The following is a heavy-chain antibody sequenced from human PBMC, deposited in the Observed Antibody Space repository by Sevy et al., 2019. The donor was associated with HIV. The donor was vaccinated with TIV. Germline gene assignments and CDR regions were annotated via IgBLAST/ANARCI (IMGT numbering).Heavy chain of an antibody. V-gene: IGHV3-33*08. CDR3: ASEAGYGTDSRPFDY. Sequence: GGSLRLSCVASRFIFSTYVMHWVRQAPGKGLEWVAVIWHDGNSEYYADSVRGRFTISRDDSKSTLYLQMNSLRPEDTALYYCASEAGYGTDSRPFDYWGQGTLVTVSS. CDR1: RFIFSTYV. J-gene: IGHJ4*02. CDR2: IWHDGNSE. D-gene: IGHD5-12*01.